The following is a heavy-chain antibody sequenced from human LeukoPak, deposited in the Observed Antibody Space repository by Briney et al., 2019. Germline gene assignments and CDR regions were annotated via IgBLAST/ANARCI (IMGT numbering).Heavy chain of an antibody. V-gene: IGHV4-59*01. Sequence: SETLSLTCTVSGGSISSYYGSWIRQPPGKGLEWIGYIYYSGSTNYNPSLKSRVTISVDTSKNQFSLKLSSVTAADTAVYYCARDNGYSNGYGMDVWGQGTTVTVSS. J-gene: IGHJ6*02. CDR1: GGSISSYY. CDR3: ARDNGYSNGYGMDV. CDR2: IYYSGST. D-gene: IGHD5-18*01.